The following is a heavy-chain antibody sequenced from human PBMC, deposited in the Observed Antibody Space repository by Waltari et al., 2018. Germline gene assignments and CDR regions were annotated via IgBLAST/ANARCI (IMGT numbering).Heavy chain of an antibody. Sequence: QVQLQQWGAGLLKPSETLSLTCAVYGGSFSGYYWSWLRQPPGKGLEWIGEINHSGSTNYNPSLKSRITISVDTSKNQFSLKLSSVTAADTAVYYCARGPRGLMVYARFKYYFDYWGQGTLVTVSS. V-gene: IGHV4-34*01. CDR3: ARGPRGLMVYARFKYYFDY. CDR2: INHSGST. D-gene: IGHD2-8*01. J-gene: IGHJ4*02. CDR1: GGSFSGYY.